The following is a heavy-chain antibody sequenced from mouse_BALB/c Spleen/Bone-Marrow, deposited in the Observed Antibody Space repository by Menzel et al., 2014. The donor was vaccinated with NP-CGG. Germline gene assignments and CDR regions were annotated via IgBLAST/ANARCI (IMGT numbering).Heavy chain of an antibody. CDR3: ARSRDYGSSYYAMDY. J-gene: IGHJ4*01. Sequence: EVQLQQSGAELVKPGASVKLSCTASGFNIKDTYMHWVKQRPEQGLEWIGRIDPANGNTKYDPKFQGKATITGDTSSNTAYLQLSSLTSEDTAVYYCARSRDYGSSYYAMDYWGQGTSVTVSS. D-gene: IGHD1-1*01. CDR1: GFNIKDTY. V-gene: IGHV14-3*02. CDR2: IDPANGNT.